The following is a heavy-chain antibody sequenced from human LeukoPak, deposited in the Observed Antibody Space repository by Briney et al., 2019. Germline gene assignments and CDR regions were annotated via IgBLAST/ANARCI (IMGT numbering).Heavy chain of an antibody. J-gene: IGHJ6*02. CDR3: ARHPDCSSTSCYGMDV. V-gene: IGHV4-59*08. CDR2: IYYSGST. D-gene: IGHD2-2*01. Sequence: SETLSLTCTVSGGSISSYYRSWIRQPPGKGLDWIGYIYYSGSTNYNPSLKSRVTISVDTSKNQFSLKLSSVTAADTAVYYCARHPDCSSTSCYGMDVWGQGTTVTVSS. CDR1: GGSISSYY.